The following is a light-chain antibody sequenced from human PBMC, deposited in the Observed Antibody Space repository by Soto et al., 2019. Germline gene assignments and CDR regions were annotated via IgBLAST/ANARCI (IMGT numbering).Light chain of an antibody. J-gene: IGKJ1*01. CDR3: QQYGSLVT. CDR2: GAS. Sequence: EIVLTQSPGTLSLSPGERATLSCRASQSVTSSYLAWWQQKPGQAPRLLIYGASSRATGIPDRFSGSGSGTDFTLTISRLEPEDFAVYFCQQYGSLVTFGQGTTGDIK. V-gene: IGKV3-20*01. CDR1: QSVTSSY.